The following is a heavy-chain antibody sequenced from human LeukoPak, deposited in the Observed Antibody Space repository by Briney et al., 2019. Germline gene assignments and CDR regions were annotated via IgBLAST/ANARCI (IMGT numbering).Heavy chain of an antibody. Sequence: GESLKISCKGSGYSFTSYWIGWVRQMPGKGLEWMGIIYPGDSDTRYSPSFQGQVTISADKSISTAYLQWSSLRSEDTAVYYCARDWHSSPKVIWGQGTMVTVSS. J-gene: IGHJ3*02. CDR3: ARDWHSSPKVI. CDR1: GYSFTSYW. D-gene: IGHD6-13*01. CDR2: IYPGDSDT. V-gene: IGHV5-51*01.